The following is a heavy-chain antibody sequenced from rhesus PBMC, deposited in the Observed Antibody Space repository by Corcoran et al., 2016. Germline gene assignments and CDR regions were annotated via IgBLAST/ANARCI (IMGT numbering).Heavy chain of an antibody. CDR1: GFTFSSYW. V-gene: IGHV3S42*01. J-gene: IGHJ6*01. Sequence: EVQLVESGGGLAKPGGSLRLSCAASGFTFSSYWMNWVRKTPGKGLDWISTITSGGGSTYYADSVKGRFTISRDNSKNTLSLQMNSLRPEDTAVYYCAKEGVAAAAYYGLDSWGQGVVVTVSS. CDR3: AKEGVAAAAYYGLDS. CDR2: ITSGGGST. D-gene: IGHD6-31*01.